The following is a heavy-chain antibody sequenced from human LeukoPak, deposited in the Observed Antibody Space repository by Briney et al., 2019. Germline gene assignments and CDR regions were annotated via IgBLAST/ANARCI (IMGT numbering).Heavy chain of an antibody. CDR3: ARDGRIAVAGPVY. J-gene: IGHJ4*02. Sequence: PGGSLRLSCAASGFTFSSYGMHWVRQAPGKGLEWVAVIWYDGSNKYYADSVKGRFTISRDNSKNTLYLQMNSLRAEDTAVYYCARDGRIAVAGPVYWGQGTLVTVSS. D-gene: IGHD6-19*01. V-gene: IGHV3-33*01. CDR2: IWYDGSNK. CDR1: GFTFSSYG.